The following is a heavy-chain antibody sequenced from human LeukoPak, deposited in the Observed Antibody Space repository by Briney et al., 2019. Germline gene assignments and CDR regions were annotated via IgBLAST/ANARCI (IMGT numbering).Heavy chain of an antibody. CDR3: AKGTDFWSGYYYYYMDV. Sequence: PGGSLRLSCAASGFTFSSYAMSWVRQAPGKGLEWVSAISGSGGSTYYADSVEGRFTISRDNSKNTLYLQMNSLRAEDTAVYYCAKGTDFWSGYYYYYMDVWGKGTTVTVSS. CDR2: ISGSGGST. D-gene: IGHD3-3*01. J-gene: IGHJ6*03. CDR1: GFTFSSYA. V-gene: IGHV3-23*01.